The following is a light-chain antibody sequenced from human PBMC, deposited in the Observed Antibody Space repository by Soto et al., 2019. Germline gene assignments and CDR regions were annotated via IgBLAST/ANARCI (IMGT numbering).Light chain of an antibody. Sequence: DIHMTQSPSALSASVGDRVTITCRASQNIKKYLNWYRQKPGKAPDLLIFTASSLQVGFPSRFSGSGSWRDFSLTITSLQPEDSATYFCQQSFSAPLTFGGGTKVEIK. V-gene: IGKV1-39*01. CDR3: QQSFSAPLT. CDR1: QNIKKY. CDR2: TAS. J-gene: IGKJ4*01.